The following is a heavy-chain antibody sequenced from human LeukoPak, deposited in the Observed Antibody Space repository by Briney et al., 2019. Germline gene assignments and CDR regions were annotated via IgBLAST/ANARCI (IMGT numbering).Heavy chain of an antibody. V-gene: IGHV4-38-2*01. J-gene: IGHJ5*02. CDR3: ARGNGRLYGGRWFAP. Sequence: SETLSLTCAVSGYSISSGYYWGWIRQPPGKGLEWIGSIYHSGSTYYNPSLKSRVTISVDTSKNQFSLKLSSVTAADTAVYYCARGNGRLYGGRWFAPWGQGTPVTVSS. CDR2: IYHSGST. D-gene: IGHD4-23*01. CDR1: GYSISSGYY.